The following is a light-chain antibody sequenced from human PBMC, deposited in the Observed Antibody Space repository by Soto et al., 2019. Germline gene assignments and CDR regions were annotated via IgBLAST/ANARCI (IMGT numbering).Light chain of an antibody. CDR1: NSNLGAGFA. CDR2: DNS. J-gene: IGLJ2*01. V-gene: IGLV1-40*01. Sequence: QSVLTQPPSVSGAPGQRVTITCTGSNSNLGAGFAVNWYQQRPGAAPKLLISDNSNRPSGVPDRFSGSKSGTSASLAITGLQAEDEADYYCQSYDSSLTGSVVFGGGTKVTVL. CDR3: QSYDSSLTGSVV.